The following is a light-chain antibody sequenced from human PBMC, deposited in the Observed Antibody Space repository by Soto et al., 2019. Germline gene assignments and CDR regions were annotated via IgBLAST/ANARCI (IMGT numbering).Light chain of an antibody. CDR2: GAS. V-gene: IGKV1-39*01. CDR3: QQSHSAPLT. CDR1: QSIASY. J-gene: IGKJ4*01. Sequence: DIQMTQSPSSLSASVGDRVAISCRASQSIASYLNWYQQKPGKAPTLLIYGASILQGGVPSRFSGNGSGTDFTLTVNSLQPEDFASYYCQQSHSAPLTFGGGTKVEF.